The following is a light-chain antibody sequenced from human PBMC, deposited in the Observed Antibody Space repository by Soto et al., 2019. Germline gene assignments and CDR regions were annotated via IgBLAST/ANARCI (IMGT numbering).Light chain of an antibody. CDR2: DVS. CDR1: QSVSSY. Sequence: EPVSTQSPVTLLLAPGERASISCRASQSVSSYLAWYQQKPGQAPRLFIYDVSNRATGIPARFSGSGSGTDFTLTISSLEPEDFAVYYCQQRNYWQVTFGQGTRLE. J-gene: IGKJ5*01. CDR3: QQRNYWQVT. V-gene: IGKV3-11*01.